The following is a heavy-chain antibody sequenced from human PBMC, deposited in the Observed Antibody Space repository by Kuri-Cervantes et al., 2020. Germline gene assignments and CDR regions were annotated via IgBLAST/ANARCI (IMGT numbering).Heavy chain of an antibody. D-gene: IGHD6-13*01. V-gene: IGHV1-3*01. CDR3: VRGPRLYSSSWYKTSGAFDI. CDR2: FNAGNGNT. Sequence: ASVKVSCKASGYTFTNYVMHWARQAPGQGLEWMGWFNAGNGNTKYSQKFQGRVTITRDTSASTVYMELSSLRSEDTAVYYCVRGPRLYSSSWYKTSGAFDIWGQGTMVTVSS. CDR1: GYTFTNYV. J-gene: IGHJ3*02.